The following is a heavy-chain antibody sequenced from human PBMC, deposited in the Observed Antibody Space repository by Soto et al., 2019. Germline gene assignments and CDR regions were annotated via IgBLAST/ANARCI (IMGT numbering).Heavy chain of an antibody. CDR2: INDSGST. J-gene: IGHJ2*01. D-gene: IGHD6-13*01. CDR3: ARGRTVSTYSRYWDSGWYFDL. CDR1: GGSFSGYY. V-gene: IGHV4-34*01. Sequence: QAQLQQWGAGLLKPSETLSLTCAVYGGSFSGYYWSWIRQPPGQGLEWIGEINDSGSTNYNPSLKSRVTIAVDPSKNQFSLKLSSVNAADMAVYYCARGRTVSTYSRYWDSGWYFDLWGRGTLVTVS.